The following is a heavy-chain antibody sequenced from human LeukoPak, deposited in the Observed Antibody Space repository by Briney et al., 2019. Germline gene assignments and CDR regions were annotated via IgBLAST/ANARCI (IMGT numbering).Heavy chain of an antibody. CDR1: GFTFSSYG. D-gene: IGHD1-1*01. V-gene: IGHV3-20*04. Sequence: GGSLRLSCAASGFTFSSYGMSWVRQAPGKGLEWVSGINWNGGSTGYADSVKGRFTISRDNAKNSLYLQMNSLRAEDTALYYCARSTRTGYYYYMDVWGKGTTVTVSS. CDR3: ARSTRTGYYYYMDV. J-gene: IGHJ6*03. CDR2: INWNGGST.